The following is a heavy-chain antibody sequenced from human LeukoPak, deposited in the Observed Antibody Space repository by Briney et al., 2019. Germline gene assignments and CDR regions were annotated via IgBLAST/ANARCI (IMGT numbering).Heavy chain of an antibody. CDR1: GYSFTSYW. CDR3: ARAIGTSQFYFYYGMDV. D-gene: IGHD2-2*01. V-gene: IGHV5-51*01. Sequence: GESLKISCKGSGYSFTSYWIGWVRQMPGKGLEWMGILYAGDSDTRYSPSFQGQVTISVDKSIRTAYLQWSSLQASDTAMYYCARAIGTSQFYFYYGMDVWGQGTTVTVSS. CDR2: LYAGDSDT. J-gene: IGHJ6*02.